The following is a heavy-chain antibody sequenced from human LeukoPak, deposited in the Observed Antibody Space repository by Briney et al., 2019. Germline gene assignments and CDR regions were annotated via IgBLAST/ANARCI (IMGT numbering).Heavy chain of an antibody. V-gene: IGHV3-21*01. CDR2: ISSSSSYI. CDR3: ASHKGRDY. CDR1: GFTFSSYS. J-gene: IGHJ4*02. Sequence: GGSLRLSCAASGFTFSSYSMTWVRQAPGKGLEWVSSISSSSSYIYYADSVKGRFTISRDNAKNSLYLQMNSLRADDTAVYYCASHKGRDYWGQGTLVTVSS.